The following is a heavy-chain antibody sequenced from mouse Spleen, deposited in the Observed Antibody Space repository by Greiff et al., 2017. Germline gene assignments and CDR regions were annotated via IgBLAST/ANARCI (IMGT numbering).Heavy chain of an antibody. CDR3: ARRSDGYPFAY. CDR1: GYTFTSYW. D-gene: IGHD2-3*01. V-gene: IGHV1-50*01. CDR2: IDPSDSYT. J-gene: IGHJ3*01. Sequence: VQLQQSGAELVKPGASVKLSCKASGYTFTSYWMQWVKQRPGQGLEWIGEIDPSDSYTNYNQKFKGKATLTVDTSSSTAYMQLSSLTSEDSAVYYCARRSDGYPFAYWGQGTLVTVSA.